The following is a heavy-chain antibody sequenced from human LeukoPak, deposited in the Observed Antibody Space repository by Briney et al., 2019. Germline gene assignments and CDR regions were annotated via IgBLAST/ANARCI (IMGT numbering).Heavy chain of an antibody. V-gene: IGHV3-48*03. CDR3: ARSLDTAMVLSPSYFDS. D-gene: IGHD5-18*01. CDR1: GFSFSSYE. Sequence: GGSLRLSCEVSGFSFSSYEMNWVRQAPGKGLEWVSYISRSATTISYADSVKGRFTISRDYAKNSLYLQMNSLRTEDTAVYYSARSLDTAMVLSPSYFDSWGQGTLVTVSS. CDR2: ISRSATTI. J-gene: IGHJ4*02.